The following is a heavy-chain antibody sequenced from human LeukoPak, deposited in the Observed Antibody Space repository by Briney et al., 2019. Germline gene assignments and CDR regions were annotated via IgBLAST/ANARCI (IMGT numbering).Heavy chain of an antibody. CDR1: GFTSSRYG. J-gene: IGHJ4*02. CDR3: PKDMGYYYGSGSYPPENDY. V-gene: IGHV3-30*18. D-gene: IGHD3-10*01. CDR2: VSFEGSNK. Sequence: GGSLRLSCAASGFTSSRYGMHWVRQAPGKGLEWVAVVSFEGSNKNYADSVKGRFTISRDNSKNTLSLQMNSLRAEDTAVYYCPKDMGYYYGSGSYPPENDYWGQGTLVTVSS.